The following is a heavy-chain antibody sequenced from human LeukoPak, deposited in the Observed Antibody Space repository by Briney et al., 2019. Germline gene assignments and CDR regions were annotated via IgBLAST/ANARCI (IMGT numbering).Heavy chain of an antibody. J-gene: IGHJ4*02. CDR3: ARDFFGQDDY. D-gene: IGHD3-16*01. CDR1: GYTFTSYY. Sequence: ASVKVSCKASGYTFTSYYIHWVRQAPGQGLEWMGIINPSGGRTTYAQKFQGRVTMTRDTSTTTVYMELSSLRSEDTAVYYCARDFFGQDDYWGQGTLVTVSS. V-gene: IGHV1-46*01. CDR2: INPSGGRT.